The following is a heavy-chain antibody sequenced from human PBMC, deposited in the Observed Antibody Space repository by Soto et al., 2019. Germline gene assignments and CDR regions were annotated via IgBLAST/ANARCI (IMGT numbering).Heavy chain of an antibody. CDR2: INPGDGST. D-gene: IGHD1-26*01. Sequence: ASVKVSCKAAGYSITSHYMHWVRQARGQGLEWMGIINPGDGSTSYAQKFQGRVTMTGDTSSSTVYMELSSLRSEDTAIYYCARSYVGRRPIDYWGQGTLVTVSS. V-gene: IGHV1-46*01. CDR1: GYSITSHY. J-gene: IGHJ4*02. CDR3: ARSYVGRRPIDY.